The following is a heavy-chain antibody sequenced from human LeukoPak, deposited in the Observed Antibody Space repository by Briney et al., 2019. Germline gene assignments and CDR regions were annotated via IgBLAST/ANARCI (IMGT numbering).Heavy chain of an antibody. J-gene: IGHJ6*03. CDR3: ARGHFWSGYYPYYCYYYMDV. D-gene: IGHD3-3*01. V-gene: IGHV4-34*01. CDR1: GGSFSGYY. CDR2: INHSGST. Sequence: PSETLSLTCAVHGGSFSGYYWSWIRQPPGRGLEWIGEINHSGSTDYNPSLKGRVTISVDTSKKQFSLKLSSVTAAETAVCYCARGHFWSGYYPYYCYYYMDVWAKGTTVTVFS.